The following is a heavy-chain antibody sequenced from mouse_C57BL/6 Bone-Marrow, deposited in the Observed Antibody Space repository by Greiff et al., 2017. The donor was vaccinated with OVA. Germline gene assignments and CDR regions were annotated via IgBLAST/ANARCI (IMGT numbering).Heavy chain of an antibody. CDR1: GFSLTSYG. Sequence: QVQLKQSGPGLVAPSQSLSITCTVSGFSLTSYGVDWVRQSPGKGLEWLGVIWGVGSTNYNSALKSRLSISKDNSKSQVFLKMNSLQTDDTAMYYCASFGNWFAYWGQGTLVTVSA. CDR2: IWGVGST. V-gene: IGHV2-6*01. CDR3: ASFGNWFAY. D-gene: IGHD2-1*01. J-gene: IGHJ3*01.